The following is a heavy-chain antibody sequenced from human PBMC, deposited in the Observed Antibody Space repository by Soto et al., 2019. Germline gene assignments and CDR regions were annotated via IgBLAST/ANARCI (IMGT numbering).Heavy chain of an antibody. CDR3: AKEIVGAINY. D-gene: IGHD1-26*01. J-gene: IGHJ4*02. Sequence: EVQLVESGGGLVQPGRSLRLSCAASGFTFDDYAMHWVRQAPGKGLEWVSGISWNSGKIGYADSVKGRFTISRDNANNSLYMKMNSLRPEHTAFYYCAKEIVGAINYWGQGTLVTVSS. CDR2: ISWNSGKI. V-gene: IGHV3-9*01. CDR1: GFTFDDYA.